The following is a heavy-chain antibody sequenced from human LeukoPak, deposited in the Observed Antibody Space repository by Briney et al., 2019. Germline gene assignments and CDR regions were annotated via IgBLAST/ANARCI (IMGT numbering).Heavy chain of an antibody. D-gene: IGHD6-13*01. Sequence: SETLSPTCTVSGGSISSSSYYWGWIRQPPGKGLEWIGSIYYSGSTYYNPSLKSRVTISVDTSKNQFSLKLSSVTAADTAVYYCARRPDSSSWYSHDAFDIWGQGTMVTVSS. CDR3: ARRPDSSSWYSHDAFDI. J-gene: IGHJ3*02. V-gene: IGHV4-39*01. CDR1: GGSISSSSYY. CDR2: IYYSGST.